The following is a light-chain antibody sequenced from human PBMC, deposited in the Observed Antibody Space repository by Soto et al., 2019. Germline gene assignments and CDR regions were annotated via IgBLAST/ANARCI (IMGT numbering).Light chain of an antibody. CDR3: QSYDSSLRGSV. CDR1: SSNIGAGYD. Sequence: QSVLTQPPSVSGAPGQRVTISCTGSSSNIGAGYDVHWYQQLPGTAPKLLIYGNSNRPSGVPDRFSGSKSGTSASLAITGLQAEDDADYYCQSYDSSLRGSVFGGGTKVTVL. CDR2: GNS. V-gene: IGLV1-40*01. J-gene: IGLJ3*02.